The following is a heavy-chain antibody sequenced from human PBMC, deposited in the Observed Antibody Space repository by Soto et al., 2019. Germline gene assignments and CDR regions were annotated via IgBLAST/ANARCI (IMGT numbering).Heavy chain of an antibody. CDR2: IYYSGYT. V-gene: IGHV4-59*01. CDR1: GGSISSDY. Sequence: QVQLQESGPGLVKPSETLSLTCTVSGGSISSDYWSWIRQPPGKRLEWIGYIYYSGYTNYNPSLKSRVTISVDRSKHQFSLELRSVPAADTAVYYCARDSVGSGYDWGQGTLVTVSS. J-gene: IGHJ4*02. D-gene: IGHD5-12*01. CDR3: ARDSVGSGYD.